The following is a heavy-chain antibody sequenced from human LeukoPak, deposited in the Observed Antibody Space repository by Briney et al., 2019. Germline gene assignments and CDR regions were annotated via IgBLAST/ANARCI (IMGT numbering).Heavy chain of an antibody. CDR3: ARDRGDIVVVPAGTPDY. J-gene: IGHJ4*02. Sequence: ASVKVSCKASGGTFSSYTMSWVRQAPGQGLEWMGRIIPILGIANYAQKFQGRVTITADKSTSTAYMELSSLRSEDTAVYYCARDRGDIVVVPAGTPDYWGQGTLVTVSS. CDR2: IIPILGIA. V-gene: IGHV1-69*04. D-gene: IGHD2-2*01. CDR1: GGTFSSYT.